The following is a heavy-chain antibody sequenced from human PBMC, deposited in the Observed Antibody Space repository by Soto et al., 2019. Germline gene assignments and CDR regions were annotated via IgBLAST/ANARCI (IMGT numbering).Heavy chain of an antibody. Sequence: GGSLRLSCAASGFTFSSYAMSWVRQAPGKGLEWVSACGSGGTTYYADSVKGRFTISRDNSKNTLYLQMNSLRAEDTAVYYCAKKHCTTTTRGSCPPGLNYWGQGTLVTVSS. CDR2: CGSGGTT. CDR3: AKKHCTTTTRGSCPPGLNY. V-gene: IGHV3-23*01. J-gene: IGHJ4*02. D-gene: IGHD2-15*01. CDR1: GFTFSSYA.